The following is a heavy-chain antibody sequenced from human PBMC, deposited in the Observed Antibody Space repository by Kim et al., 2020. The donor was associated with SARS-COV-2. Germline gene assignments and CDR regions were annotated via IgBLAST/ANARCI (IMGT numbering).Heavy chain of an antibody. CDR2: ISWNSGSI. Sequence: GGSLRLSCAASGFTFGDYAMHCVRQAPGKGLEWVSGISWNSGSIGYADSVKGRFTISRDNAKNSLYLQMNSLRAEDTALYYCAKDLFSSSSDIFDYWGQGTLVTVSS. V-gene: IGHV3-9*01. D-gene: IGHD6-6*01. J-gene: IGHJ4*02. CDR3: AKDLFSSSSDIFDY. CDR1: GFTFGDYA.